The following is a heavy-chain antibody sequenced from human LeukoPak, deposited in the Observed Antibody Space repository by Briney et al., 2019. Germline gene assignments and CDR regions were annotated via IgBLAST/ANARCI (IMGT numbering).Heavy chain of an antibody. Sequence: QPGGSLRLSCAVSGFTFRTYWMHWVRQVPGEGLVWVSRINEDGSITNYADSVKGRFSISRDNAKDTLYLQMNSLRVEDTAVYYCARVADGDEYGGRDYWGQGALVIVSS. D-gene: IGHD3-16*01. J-gene: IGHJ4*02. CDR3: ARVADGDEYGGRDY. V-gene: IGHV3-74*01. CDR2: INEDGSIT. CDR1: GFTFRTYW.